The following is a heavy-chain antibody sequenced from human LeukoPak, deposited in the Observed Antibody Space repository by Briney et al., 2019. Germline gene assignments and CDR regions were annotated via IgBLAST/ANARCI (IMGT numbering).Heavy chain of an antibody. CDR1: GGSISSYY. CDR2: VSYSGST. Sequence: PSETLSLTCAVSGGSISSYYWSWIRQPPGKGLEWIGYVSYSGSTNYNPSLKSRVTISVDTSKNQFSLKLSSVTAADTAVYYCARDHGSYYYMDVWGKGTTVTVSS. J-gene: IGHJ6*03. V-gene: IGHV4-59*12. D-gene: IGHD2-15*01. CDR3: ARDHGSYYYMDV.